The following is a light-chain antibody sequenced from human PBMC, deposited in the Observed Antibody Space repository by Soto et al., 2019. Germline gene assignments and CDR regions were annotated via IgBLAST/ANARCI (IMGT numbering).Light chain of an antibody. V-gene: IGLV2-14*03. Sequence: QPVLTQPPSVLGSPGQSSTFSSTGTSSDVGGYNFVSWYQQHPGKAPKLMIYEVSSRPSGVSNRFSGYKSGNTASLTISGLQPEDEADYYCSSYTTGTTVVFGTGTKVTV. CDR3: SSYTTGTTVV. CDR2: EVS. J-gene: IGLJ1*01. CDR1: SSDVGGYNF.